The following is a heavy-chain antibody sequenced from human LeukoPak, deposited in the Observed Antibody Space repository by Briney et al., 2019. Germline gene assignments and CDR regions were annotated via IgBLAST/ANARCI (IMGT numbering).Heavy chain of an antibody. Sequence: PGRSLRLSRAASGFTFSSYSMNWVRQAPGKGLEWVSSISSSSSYIYYADSVKGRFTISRDNAKNSLYLQMNSLRAEDTAVYYCARILHGSGSYGLDYWGQGTLVTVSS. D-gene: IGHD3-10*01. V-gene: IGHV3-21*01. CDR2: ISSSSSYI. J-gene: IGHJ4*02. CDR3: ARILHGSGSYGLDY. CDR1: GFTFSSYS.